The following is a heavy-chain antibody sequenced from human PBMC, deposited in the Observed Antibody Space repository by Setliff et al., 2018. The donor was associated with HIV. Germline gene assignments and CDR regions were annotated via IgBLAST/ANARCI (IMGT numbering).Heavy chain of an antibody. CDR2: IYRGGST. V-gene: IGHV3-53*01. CDR1: GFTVSSNY. Sequence: PGGSLRLSCAASGFTVSSNYMSWVRQAPGKGLEWVSIIYRGGSTYYADSVKARFTISRDNSKNTLYLQMNSLRAEDAAVYYCASRIFYKGIVDYWGQGTLVTVSS. J-gene: IGHJ4*02. D-gene: IGHD2-8*01. CDR3: ASRIFYKGIVDY.